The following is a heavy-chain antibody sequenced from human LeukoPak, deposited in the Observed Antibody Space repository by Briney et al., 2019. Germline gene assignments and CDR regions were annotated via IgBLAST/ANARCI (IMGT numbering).Heavy chain of an antibody. D-gene: IGHD6-13*01. J-gene: IGHJ4*02. CDR2: IYLGDSDT. CDR1: GYSFTTYW. Sequence: GESLKISCQGAGYSFTTYWIAWVRQVPGKGLEWMGVIYLGDSDTRYNPSFQGHVTISADKSINTAYLQWSSLTASDSAIYYCARPPFPGTRSSWYQPFDSWGQGTLVTVSS. V-gene: IGHV5-51*01. CDR3: ARPPFPGTRSSWYQPFDS.